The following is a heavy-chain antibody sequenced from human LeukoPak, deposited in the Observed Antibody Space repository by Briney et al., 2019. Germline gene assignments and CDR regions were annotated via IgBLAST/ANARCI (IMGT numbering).Heavy chain of an antibody. CDR2: IDWDGDK. Sequence: SRPTLLKPTQTLTLTCTFSGFSLNTRGMCVSRLRQPPGKALEWLALIDWDGDKYYSTSLKTRPTVSKGTSKNQVVLIMTNMDPVDTATYYCARGDYGDRIFDFWGQGTLVTVSS. J-gene: IGHJ4*02. CDR1: GFSLNTRGMC. D-gene: IGHD4-17*01. CDR3: ARGDYGDRIFDF. V-gene: IGHV2-70*13.